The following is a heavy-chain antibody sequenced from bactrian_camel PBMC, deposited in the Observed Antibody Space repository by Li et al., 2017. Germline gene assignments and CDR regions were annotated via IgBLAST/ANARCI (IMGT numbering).Heavy chain of an antibody. CDR3: VARPRCSSVMGFILSGGSRSQMGAAY. V-gene: IGHV3S59*01. CDR2: ISSGGART. D-gene: IGHD7*01. J-gene: IGHJ4*01. CDR1: YNHRGNC. Sequence: VQLVESGGGSVQAGGSLRLSCLYNHRGNCMGRFRQAPGKEREPVATISSGGARTYYADSVKGRFTISKDNAKTTLYLQMNNLQPEDTAMYYCVARPRCSSVMGFILSGGSRSQMGAAYWGQGTQVTVS.